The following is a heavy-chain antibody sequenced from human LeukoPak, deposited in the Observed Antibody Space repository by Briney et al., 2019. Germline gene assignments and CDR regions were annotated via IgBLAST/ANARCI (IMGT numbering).Heavy chain of an antibody. D-gene: IGHD1-1*01. Sequence: PGGALMLSCAASGFTFSSHWMHWGRQAPGKGVVWVSHINNDGSSTTYADSVKGRFTISRDNAKNTVYLQINSLRAEDTAVYYCARGGWGTATDYWGQGTLVTVSS. CDR1: GFTFSSHW. CDR2: INNDGSST. J-gene: IGHJ4*02. V-gene: IGHV3-74*01. CDR3: ARGGWGTATDY.